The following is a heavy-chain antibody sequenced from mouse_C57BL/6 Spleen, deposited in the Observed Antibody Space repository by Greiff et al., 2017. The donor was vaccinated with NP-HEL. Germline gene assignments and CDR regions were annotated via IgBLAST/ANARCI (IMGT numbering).Heavy chain of an antibody. D-gene: IGHD4-1*02. CDR1: GYAFTNYL. CDR3: ARLSTGTGY. V-gene: IGHV1-54*01. CDR2: INPGSGGT. Sequence: QVQLKQSGAELVRPGTSVKVSCKASGYAFTNYLIEWVKQRPGQGLEWIGVINPGSGGTNYNEKFKGKATLTADKSSSTAYMQLSSLTSEDSAVYFCARLSTGTGYWGQGTTLTVSS. J-gene: IGHJ2*01.